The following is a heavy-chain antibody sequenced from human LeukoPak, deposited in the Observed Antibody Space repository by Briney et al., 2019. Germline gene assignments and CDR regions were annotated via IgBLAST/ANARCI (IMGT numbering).Heavy chain of an antibody. D-gene: IGHD3-10*01. Sequence: KPGGSLRLSCAASGFTFSSYSMNWVRQAPGKGLEWVSSISSSSSYIYYADSVKGQFTISRDNAKNSLYLQMNSLRAEDTAAYYCARGRFSAFDIWGQGTMVTVSS. V-gene: IGHV3-21*01. J-gene: IGHJ3*02. CDR1: GFTFSSYS. CDR2: ISSSSSYI. CDR3: ARGRFSAFDI.